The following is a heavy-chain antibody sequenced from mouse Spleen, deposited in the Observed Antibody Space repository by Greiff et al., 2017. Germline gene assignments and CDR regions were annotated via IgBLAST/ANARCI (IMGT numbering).Heavy chain of an antibody. J-gene: IGHJ2*01. D-gene: IGHD1-1*01. CDR2: ISYDGSN. V-gene: IGHV3-6*01. Sequence: EVQLQESGPGLVKPSQSLSLTCSVTGYSITSGYYWNWIRQFPGNKLEWMGYISYDGSNNYNPSLKNRISITRDTSKNQFFLKLNSVTTEDTATYYCAREDYGSSYEGYWGQGTTLTVSS. CDR3: AREDYGSSYEGY. CDR1: GYSITSGYY.